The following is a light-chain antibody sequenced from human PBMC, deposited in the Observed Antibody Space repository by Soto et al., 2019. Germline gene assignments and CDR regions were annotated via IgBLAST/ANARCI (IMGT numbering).Light chain of an antibody. CDR2: AAS. J-gene: IGKJ1*01. CDR1: QGISNY. Sequence: DIQMTQSPSSLSTSVGDRVTITCRASQGISNYLAWYQQKPGKVPKLLIYAASTLQSGVPSRFSGSGSGTAFTLTISRLQPEDVATYYCQKYNSAPWTFGQGTKVEIK. CDR3: QKYNSAPWT. V-gene: IGKV1-27*01.